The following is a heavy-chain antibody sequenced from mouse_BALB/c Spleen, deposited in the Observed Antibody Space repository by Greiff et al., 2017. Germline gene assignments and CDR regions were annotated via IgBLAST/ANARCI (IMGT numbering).Heavy chain of an antibody. D-gene: IGHD2-4*01. CDR2: ISTYYGDA. V-gene: IGHV1S137*01. Sequence: QVQLKESGAELVRPGVSVKISCKGSGYTFTDYAMHWVKQSHAKSLEWIGVISTYYGDASYNQKFKGKATMTVDKSSSTAYMELARLTSEDSAIYYCARSLYDYEDYWGQGTTLTVSS. J-gene: IGHJ2*01. CDR1: GYTFTDYA. CDR3: ARSLYDYEDY.